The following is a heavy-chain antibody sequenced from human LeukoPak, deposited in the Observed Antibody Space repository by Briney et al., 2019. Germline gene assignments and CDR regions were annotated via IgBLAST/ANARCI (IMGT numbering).Heavy chain of an antibody. V-gene: IGHV3-74*03. Sequence: PGGSLRFSCTASGFTFSTYWINWVRQSPGKGLVWVALINGDGSTTTHAGSVKGRFTISGDNAKNTAYLQMNSLRDEDTAVYFCARDYAGSPDYWGQGTLVTVSA. CDR3: ARDYAGSPDY. D-gene: IGHD3-10*01. CDR1: GFTFSTYW. CDR2: INGDGSTT. J-gene: IGHJ4*02.